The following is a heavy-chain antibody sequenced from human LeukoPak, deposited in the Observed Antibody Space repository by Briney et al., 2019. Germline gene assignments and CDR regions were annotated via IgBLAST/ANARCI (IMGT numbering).Heavy chain of an antibody. CDR3: ARALVWYYYDSSGSKGVDWFDP. D-gene: IGHD3-22*01. CDR1: GYTFTGYY. V-gene: IGHV1-2*02. J-gene: IGHJ5*02. CDR2: INPNSGGT. Sequence: ASVKVSCKASGYTFTGYYMHWVRQAPGQGLEWMGWINPNSGGTNFAQKFQGRVTMTRDTSTSTAYMELSRLRSDDTAVYYCARALVWYYYDSSGSKGVDWFDPWGQGTLVTVSS.